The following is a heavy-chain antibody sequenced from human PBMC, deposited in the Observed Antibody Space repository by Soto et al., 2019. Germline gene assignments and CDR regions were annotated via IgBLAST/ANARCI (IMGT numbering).Heavy chain of an antibody. D-gene: IGHD3-16*01. CDR2: IWYDGSNK. CDR1: GFTFSSYG. V-gene: IGHV3-33*01. J-gene: IGHJ4*02. Sequence: GGSLRLSCAASGFTFSSYGMHWVRQAPGKGLEWVAVIWYDGSNKYYADSVKGRFTISRDNSKNTLYLQMNNLRAEDTAVYYCARDFMITFGKYDYWGQGTLVTVSS. CDR3: ARDFMITFGKYDY.